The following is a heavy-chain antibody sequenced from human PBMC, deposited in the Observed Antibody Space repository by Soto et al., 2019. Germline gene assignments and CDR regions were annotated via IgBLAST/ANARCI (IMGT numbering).Heavy chain of an antibody. CDR3: AAGYSYYYYYMDV. Sequence: ASVKVSCKASGFTFTSSAMQWVRQARGQRLEWIGWIVVGSGNTNYAQKFQERVTITRDMSTSTAYMELSSLRSEDTAVYYCAAGYSYYYYYMDVWGKGTTVTVSS. J-gene: IGHJ6*03. CDR2: IVVGSGNT. D-gene: IGHD3-22*01. CDR1: GFTFTSSA. V-gene: IGHV1-58*02.